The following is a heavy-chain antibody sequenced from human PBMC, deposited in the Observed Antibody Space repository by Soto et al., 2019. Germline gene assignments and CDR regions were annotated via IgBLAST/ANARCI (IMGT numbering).Heavy chain of an antibody. J-gene: IGHJ3*02. Sequence: GGSLRLSCAASGFTFSSYGMHWVRKAPGKGLEWVAVISYDGSNKYYADSVKGRFTISRDNSKNTLYLQMNSLRAEDTAVYYCAKDLDEWQQLVRAFDIWGQGTMVTVSS. CDR2: ISYDGSNK. V-gene: IGHV3-30*18. CDR1: GFTFSSYG. CDR3: AKDLDEWQQLVRAFDI. D-gene: IGHD6-13*01.